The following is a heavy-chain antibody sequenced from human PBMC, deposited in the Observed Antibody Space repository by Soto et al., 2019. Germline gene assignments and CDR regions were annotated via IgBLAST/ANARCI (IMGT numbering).Heavy chain of an antibody. CDR1: GYSFTNND. J-gene: IGHJ5*02. CDR2: MNPGSGDT. V-gene: IGHV1-8*01. Sequence: ASVKVSCKASGYSFTNNDVSWVRQATGQGLEWMGWMNPGSGDTGYAQKFQGRVTMTRDISIATAYMELSSLRSDDTAIYYCARMATFGSLNWFDPWGQGTLVSVYS. D-gene: IGHD3-16*01. CDR3: ARMATFGSLNWFDP.